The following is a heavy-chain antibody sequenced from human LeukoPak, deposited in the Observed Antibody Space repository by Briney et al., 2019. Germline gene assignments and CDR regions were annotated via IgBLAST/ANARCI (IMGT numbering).Heavy chain of an antibody. D-gene: IGHD2-15*01. Sequence: PGGSLRLSCAASGFTFSSYGMHWVRQAPGKGLEWVAFIRYDGSNKYYADSVKGRFTISRDNSKNTLYLQMNSLRAEDTAVYYCAKGGYCSGGSCYSGGYYYYMDVWGKGTTVTVSS. V-gene: IGHV3-30*02. CDR2: IRYDGSNK. J-gene: IGHJ6*03. CDR3: AKGGYCSGGSCYSGGYYYYMDV. CDR1: GFTFSSYG.